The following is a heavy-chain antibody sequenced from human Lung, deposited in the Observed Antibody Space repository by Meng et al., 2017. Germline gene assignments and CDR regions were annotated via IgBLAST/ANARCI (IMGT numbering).Heavy chain of an antibody. Sequence: QVPLHQWGAGLLQPSVTLSRPCVVSGGSFSDYYWSWIRQPPGKGLECIGEINHSGSTNYNPSLESRATISVDTSQNNLSLKLSSVTAADSAVYYCARGPTTMAHDFDYWGQGTLVTVSS. D-gene: IGHD4-11*01. CDR2: INHSGST. CDR1: GGSFSDYY. J-gene: IGHJ4*02. V-gene: IGHV4-34*01. CDR3: ARGPTTMAHDFDY.